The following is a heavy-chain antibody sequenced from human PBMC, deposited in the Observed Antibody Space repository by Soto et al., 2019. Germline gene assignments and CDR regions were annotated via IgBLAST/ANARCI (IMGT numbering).Heavy chain of an antibody. D-gene: IGHD2-8*01. CDR1: GFTFNSFG. V-gene: IGHV3-33*01. CDR2: IWHDGTTK. CDR3: ARTGLQIVQATSYYSGLDV. J-gene: IGHJ6*02. Sequence: QVQLVESGGGVVQPGTSLRLSCGASGFTFNSFGMHWVRQAPGKGLEWVAIIWHDGTTKYYVDSVKGRFTISRDNSKDTLYLQMNNLRAEDTAVYYCARTGLQIVQATSYYSGLDVWGQGTTVTVSS.